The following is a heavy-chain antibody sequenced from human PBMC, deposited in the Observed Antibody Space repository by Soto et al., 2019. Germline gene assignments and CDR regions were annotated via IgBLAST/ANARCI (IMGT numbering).Heavy chain of an antibody. J-gene: IGHJ6*03. CDR3: ARAGGYDFWSGYYIPDYYYYYMDV. V-gene: IGHV4-59*01. D-gene: IGHD3-3*01. CDR2: IYYSGST. Sequence: SATLSLTCTVSGGSISSYYWSWIRQPPGKGLEWIGYIYYSGSTNYNPSLKSRVTISVDTSKDQFSLKLSSVTAADTAVYYCARAGGYDFWSGYYIPDYYYYYMDVWGKGTTVTVSS. CDR1: GGSISSYY.